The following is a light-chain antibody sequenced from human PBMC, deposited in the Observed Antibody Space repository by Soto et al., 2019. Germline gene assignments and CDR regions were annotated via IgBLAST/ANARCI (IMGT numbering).Light chain of an antibody. CDR3: QQFNSYPPFT. Sequence: ALQLTQSPSSLSASVGDRVTITCRASQDISYALAWYQQRPGKAPKLLIYDASSLGSGVPSRFSGSGSGTDFTLTISSLQPEDFATYYCQQFNSYPPFTFGPGTKVDIK. CDR2: DAS. V-gene: IGKV1-13*02. CDR1: QDISYA. J-gene: IGKJ3*01.